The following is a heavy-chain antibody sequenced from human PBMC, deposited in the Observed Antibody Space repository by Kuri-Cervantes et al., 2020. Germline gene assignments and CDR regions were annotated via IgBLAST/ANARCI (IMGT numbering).Heavy chain of an antibody. CDR2: ISWNGVEI. J-gene: IGHJ6*03. D-gene: IGHD3-10*01. V-gene: IGHV3-9*01. CDR1: GFTFSVYA. CDR3: AKAGGSGSYYDYNYYDYLDV. Sequence: GGSLRLSWVASGFTFSVYAMTWVRQAPGKGLEWVSRISWNGVEIDYADSVKGRFTISRDNAKNSLYLQMNSLRPEDTALYYCAKAGGSGSYYDYNYYDYLDVWGKGTTVTVSS.